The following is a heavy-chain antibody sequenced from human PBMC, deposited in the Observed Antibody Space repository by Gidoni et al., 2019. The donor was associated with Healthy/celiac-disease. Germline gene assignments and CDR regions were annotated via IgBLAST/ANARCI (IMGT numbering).Heavy chain of an antibody. CDR1: GGSISSGDYY. Sequence: QVQLQESGPVLVKPSQPLSLTCTVSGGSISSGDYYWSWIRQPPGKGLEWIGYIYYSGSTYYNPSLKSRVTISVDTSKNQFSLKLSSVTAADTAVYYCARDFWPNYYYGMDVWGQGTTVTVSS. J-gene: IGHJ6*02. CDR3: ARDFWPNYYYGMDV. V-gene: IGHV4-30-4*01. CDR2: IYYSGST.